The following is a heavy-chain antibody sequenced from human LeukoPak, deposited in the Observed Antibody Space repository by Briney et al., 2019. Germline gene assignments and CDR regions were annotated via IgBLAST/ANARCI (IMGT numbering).Heavy chain of an antibody. Sequence: KSSETLSLTCNVSGDSISSYYWSWIRQPPGKGLEWIGYIYYSGSTNYNPSLKSRVTISVDTSKNQFSLRLSSVTAADTAVYYCARHTSMAHFDYWGQGTLATVSS. CDR3: ARHTSMAHFDY. V-gene: IGHV4-59*08. CDR1: GDSISSYY. CDR2: IYYSGST. J-gene: IGHJ4*02. D-gene: IGHD1-1*01.